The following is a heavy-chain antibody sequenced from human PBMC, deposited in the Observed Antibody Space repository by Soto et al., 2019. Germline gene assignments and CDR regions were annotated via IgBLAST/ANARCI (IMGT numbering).Heavy chain of an antibody. Sequence: QVQLIQSGAEVKKPGASVKVSCKVSGYTLTKLSIHWVRQAPGKGLEWMGGFDPEDKEPMYAQRFQGRITVTEDTSTDTGYRELSSLRSEDTAVYYCATDGPGSSGYYLDFWGQGTQVTVSS. CDR3: ATDGPGSSGYYLDF. V-gene: IGHV1-24*01. D-gene: IGHD3-22*01. CDR1: GYTLTKLS. J-gene: IGHJ4*02. CDR2: FDPEDKEP.